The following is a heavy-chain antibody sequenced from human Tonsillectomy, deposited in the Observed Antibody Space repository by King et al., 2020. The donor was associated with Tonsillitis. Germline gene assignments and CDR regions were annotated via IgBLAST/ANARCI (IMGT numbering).Heavy chain of an antibody. D-gene: IGHD6-13*01. CDR1: GGSISSYY. Sequence: VQLQESGPGLVKPSENLSLTCTVSGGSISSYYWSWIRQPPGKGLEWIGYIYYSGSTNYNPSLKSRVAISVDTSKNHFSLKLSSVTAADTAVYYCARGTASGSHFDYWGQGTLVTVSS. V-gene: IGHV4-59*01. J-gene: IGHJ4*02. CDR2: IYYSGST. CDR3: ARGTASGSHFDY.